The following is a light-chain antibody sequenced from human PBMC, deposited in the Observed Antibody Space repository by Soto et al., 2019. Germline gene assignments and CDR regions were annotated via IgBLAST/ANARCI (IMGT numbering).Light chain of an antibody. CDR1: QSISSW. J-gene: IGKJ2*01. CDR2: KAS. V-gene: IGKV1-5*03. CDR3: QQYNDSFPYT. Sequence: DIPLTQSPSTLSASVGDRVTITCRASQSISSWLAWYQQKPGTAPKLLIYKASTLESGVPARFSGIRSGTEFTLSVSGLQPDDFATYYCQQYNDSFPYTLGQRTKLEIK.